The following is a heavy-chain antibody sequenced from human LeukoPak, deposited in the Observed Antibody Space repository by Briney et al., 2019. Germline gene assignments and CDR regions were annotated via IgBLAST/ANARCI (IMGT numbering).Heavy chain of an antibody. Sequence: GGSLRLSCAASGFTFSSYGMHWVRQAPGKGLEWVAVISYDGSNKYYADSVKGRFTISRDNSKNTLYLQMNSLRAEDTAVYYCAKAGDYYDSSGYYPGHWGQGTLVTVSS. V-gene: IGHV3-30*18. CDR3: AKAGDYYDSSGYYPGH. J-gene: IGHJ4*02. D-gene: IGHD3-22*01. CDR1: GFTFSSYG. CDR2: ISYDGSNK.